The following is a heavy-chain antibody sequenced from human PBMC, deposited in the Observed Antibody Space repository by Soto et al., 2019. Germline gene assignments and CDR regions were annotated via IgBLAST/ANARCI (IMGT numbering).Heavy chain of an antibody. CDR3: AIPSGLTVTGPDY. J-gene: IGHJ4*02. D-gene: IGHD6-19*01. Sequence: GASVKVSCKASGGTFSSYAISWVRQAPGQGLEWMGGIIPIFGTANYAQKFQGRVTITADESTSTAYMELSSLRAEDTAVYFCAIPSGLTVTGPDYWGQGTLVTVSS. CDR2: IIPIFGTA. V-gene: IGHV1-69*13. CDR1: GGTFSSYA.